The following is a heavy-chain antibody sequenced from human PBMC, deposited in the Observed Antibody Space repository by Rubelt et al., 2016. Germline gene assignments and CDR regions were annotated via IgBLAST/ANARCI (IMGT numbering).Heavy chain of an antibody. J-gene: IGHJ4*02. D-gene: IGHD6-13*01. CDR2: IRSKTYGGTT. CDR3: SRGRSSSWYYFDC. Sequence: AMSWFRQAPGKELEWVGFIRSKTYGGTTEYAASVKGRFPISRDDSKSIAFLQMNSLKTEDTAVYYCSRGRSSSWYYFDCWGQGTLVTVSS. CDR1: A. V-gene: IGHV3-49*03.